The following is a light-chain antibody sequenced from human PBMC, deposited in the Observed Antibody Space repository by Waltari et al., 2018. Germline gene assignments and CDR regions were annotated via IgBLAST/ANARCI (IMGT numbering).Light chain of an antibody. CDR3: CSYAGRNIWV. J-gene: IGLJ3*02. CDR2: EVI. Sequence: QSALTQPASVSGSPGQSITISCPGPSSDVGFDNLFPWYQQHPDKAPKLMVYEVIELPSGVSNRFSGSKSGNTASLTIAGLQAEDEADYYCCSYAGRNIWVFGGGTKLTVL. CDR1: SSDVGFDNL. V-gene: IGLV2-23*02.